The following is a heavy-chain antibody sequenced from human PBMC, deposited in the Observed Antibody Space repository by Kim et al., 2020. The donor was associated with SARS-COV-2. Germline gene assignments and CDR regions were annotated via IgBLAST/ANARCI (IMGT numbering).Heavy chain of an antibody. CDR2: ISSSGSTI. CDR1: GFTFSSYE. Sequence: GGSLRLSCAASGFTFSSYEMNWVRQAPGKGLEWVSYISSSGSTIYYTDSVKGRFTISRDNAKNSLYLQMNSLRAEDTAVYYCARGMDSITMIVVANNSPLGYWGQGTLITVSS. J-gene: IGHJ4*02. D-gene: IGHD3-22*01. V-gene: IGHV3-48*03. CDR3: ARGMDSITMIVVANNSPLGY.